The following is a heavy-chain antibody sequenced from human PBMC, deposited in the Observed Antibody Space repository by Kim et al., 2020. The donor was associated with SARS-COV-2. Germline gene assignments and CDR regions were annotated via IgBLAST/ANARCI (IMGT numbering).Heavy chain of an antibody. Sequence: SVKVSCKASGGTFSSYAISWVRQAPGQGLEWMGGIIPIFGTANYAQKFQGRVTITADESTSTAYMELSSLRSEDTAVYYCASHMITFGGVSRWGQGTLVTVSS. CDR2: IIPIFGTA. CDR3: ASHMITFGGVSR. V-gene: IGHV1-69*13. J-gene: IGHJ4*02. D-gene: IGHD3-16*01. CDR1: GGTFSSYA.